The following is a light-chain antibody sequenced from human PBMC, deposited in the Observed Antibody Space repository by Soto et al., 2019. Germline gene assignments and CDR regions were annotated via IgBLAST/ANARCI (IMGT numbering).Light chain of an antibody. V-gene: IGKV4-1*01. Sequence: IVMTQSPDSLAVSLVESATINCKSSQSVLYSSNNKNYLAWYQQKPGQPPKLLIYWASTRESGVPDRFSGSGSGTDFTLTISSLQAEDVAVYHCQQLRSYPSTFGGGTKVDIK. CDR1: QSVLYSSNNKNY. CDR3: QQLRSYPST. J-gene: IGKJ4*01. CDR2: WAS.